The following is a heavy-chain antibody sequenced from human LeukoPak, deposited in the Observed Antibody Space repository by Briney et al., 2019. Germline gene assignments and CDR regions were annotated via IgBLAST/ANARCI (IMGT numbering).Heavy chain of an antibody. CDR3: AREAGLGAFDI. CDR2: IYYSGST. D-gene: IGHD6-19*01. J-gene: IGHJ3*02. V-gene: IGHV4-59*01. CDR1: GGSISSYY. Sequence: PSETLSLTCTVSGGSISSYYWSWIWQPPGKGLEWIGYIYYSGSTNYNPSLKSRVTISVDTSKNQFSLKLSSVTAADTAVYYCAREAGLGAFDIWGQGTMVTVSS.